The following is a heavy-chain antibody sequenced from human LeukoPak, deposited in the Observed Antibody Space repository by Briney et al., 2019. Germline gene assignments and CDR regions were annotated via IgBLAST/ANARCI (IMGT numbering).Heavy chain of an antibody. CDR3: SRDPRPCDY. Sequence: GGSLRLSCAASGFTFSDYYMTWIRQAPGKGLESVAYISGSGSVIVYADSVKGRFTISRDNAQNSLYLQMNSLTDEDTAVYYCSRDPRPCDYWGQGTLVTVSS. CDR2: ISGSGSVI. CDR1: GFTFSDYY. J-gene: IGHJ4*02. V-gene: IGHV3-11*04.